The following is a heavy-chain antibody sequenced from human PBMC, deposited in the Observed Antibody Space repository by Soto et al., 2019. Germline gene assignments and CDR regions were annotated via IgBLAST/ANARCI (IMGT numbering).Heavy chain of an antibody. Sequence: QVQLVQSGAEVKKPGASVKVSCKASGYTFTHYYIHWVRQAPGQGLEWMGMINPSGGSTDYAQKFQGRVTMTTDTSTTTVYMELSSLRSDDTAVYYCARPPFPGCINGVCYRCDHWGQGTLVTVSS. D-gene: IGHD2-8*01. J-gene: IGHJ4*02. V-gene: IGHV1-46*01. CDR3: ARPPFPGCINGVCYRCDH. CDR1: GYTFTHYY. CDR2: INPSGGST.